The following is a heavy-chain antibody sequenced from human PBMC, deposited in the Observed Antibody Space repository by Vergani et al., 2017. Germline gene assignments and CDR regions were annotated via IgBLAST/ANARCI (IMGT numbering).Heavy chain of an antibody. CDR3: AREGLGTTVTLGHYGMDV. CDR2: INPSGGST. J-gene: IGHJ6*02. V-gene: IGHV1-46*01. Sequence: QVQLVQSGAEVKKPGASVKVSCKASGYTFTSYYMHWVRQAPGQGLEWMGIINPSGGSTSYAQKFQGRVTMTRDTSTSTVYMELSRLRSEDTAVYYCAREGLGTTVTLGHYGMDVWGQGTTVTVSS. D-gene: IGHD4-11*01. CDR1: GYTFTSYY.